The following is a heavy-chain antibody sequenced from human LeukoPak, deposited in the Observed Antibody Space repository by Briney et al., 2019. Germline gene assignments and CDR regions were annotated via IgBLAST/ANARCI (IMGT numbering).Heavy chain of an antibody. CDR2: ISYDGSNK. J-gene: IGHJ4*02. Sequence: GGSLRLSCAASGFTFSSYAMHWVRQAPGKGLEWVAVISYDGSNKYYADSVKGRFTISRDNSKNTLYLQMNSLRAEDTAVYYCARDRAAVGIVDYWGQGTLVSVSS. V-gene: IGHV3-30*04. CDR3: ARDRAAVGIVDY. CDR1: GFTFSSYA. D-gene: IGHD6-13*01.